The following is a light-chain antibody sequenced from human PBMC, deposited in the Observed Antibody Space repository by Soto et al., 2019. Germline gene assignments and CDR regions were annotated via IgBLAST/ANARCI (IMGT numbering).Light chain of an antibody. CDR1: LSVSRN. CDR3: QQYNAWPRT. V-gene: IGKV3-15*01. CDR2: DAS. Sequence: EIVLTQSPATLSVSPGERATLSSRASLSVSRNLAWYQQKPGQAPRLLIFDASTRATGIPARFSGSGSGTEFTLTITSLQSEDFAVYYCQQYNAWPRTFGQGTRWIS. J-gene: IGKJ1*01.